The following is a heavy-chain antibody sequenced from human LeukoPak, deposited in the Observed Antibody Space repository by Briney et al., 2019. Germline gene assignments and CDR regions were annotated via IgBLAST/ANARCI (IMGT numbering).Heavy chain of an antibody. V-gene: IGHV5-51*01. CDR2: IYPGDSDT. D-gene: IGHD3-10*01. Sequence: GASLKISCKGSGYSFTNYWIGWVRQLPGKGLEWIGIIYPGDSDTRYSPSFQGQVTISADKSISTAYLQWSSLKASDTAMYYCARPLRSRGFGESFDHWGQGTLVTVSS. CDR3: ARPLRSRGFGESFDH. CDR1: GYSFTNYW. J-gene: IGHJ4*02.